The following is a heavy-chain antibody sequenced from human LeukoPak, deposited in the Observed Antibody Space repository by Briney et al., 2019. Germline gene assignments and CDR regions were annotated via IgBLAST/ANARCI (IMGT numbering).Heavy chain of an antibody. CDR3: ARGPPSRRGY. J-gene: IGHJ4*02. CDR1: GGSISSGSYY. CDR2: IYHSGST. Sequence: PSETLSLTCTVSGGSISSGSYYWSWIRQPPGKGLEWIGYIYHSGSTYYNPSLKSRVTISVDRSKNQFSLKLSSVTAADTAVYYCARGPPSRRGYWGQGTLVTVSS. D-gene: IGHD3-16*01. V-gene: IGHV4-30-2*01.